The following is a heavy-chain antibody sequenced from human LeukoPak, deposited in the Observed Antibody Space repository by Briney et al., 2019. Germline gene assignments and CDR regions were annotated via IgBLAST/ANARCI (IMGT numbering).Heavy chain of an antibody. V-gene: IGHV3-30*02. CDR1: GFTLSSYG. CDR2: IRYDESNK. D-gene: IGHD3-10*01. CDR3: AKDRYYGSGNYYLYYYYYMDV. J-gene: IGHJ6*03. Sequence: QPGGSLRLSCAASGFTLSSYGMHWVRQAPGKGLEWVAFIRYDESNKYYADSVKGRFTISRDNSKNTLYLRMNSLRAEDTAVYYCAKDRYYGSGNYYLYYYYYMDVWGKGTTVTVSS.